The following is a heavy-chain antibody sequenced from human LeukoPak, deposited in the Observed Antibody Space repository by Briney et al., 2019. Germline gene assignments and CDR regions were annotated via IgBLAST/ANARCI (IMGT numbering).Heavy chain of an antibody. CDR2: INPNRAGT. Sequence: SVTVSCKASGYTFNDYYMHWVRQAPGKRPEWVGWINPNRAGTNYAQKFQGRVTVTRDTSISTTFVELSGLRSDDAAVYYCARGLGDFDGDGHTNPFDYWGQGTLVTVPS. CDR1: GYTFNDYY. D-gene: IGHD2-21*01. V-gene: IGHV1-2*02. CDR3: ARGLGDFDGDGHTNPFDY. J-gene: IGHJ4*02.